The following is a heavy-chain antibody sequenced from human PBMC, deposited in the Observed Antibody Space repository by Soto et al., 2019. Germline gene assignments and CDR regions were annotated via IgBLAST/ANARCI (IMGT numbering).Heavy chain of an antibody. CDR1: GDSVSSKTSG. CDR2: TYYRSRWYI. V-gene: IGHV6-1*01. CDR3: VRGGLVSGGPLSWFDP. D-gene: IGHD2-8*02. J-gene: IGHJ5*02. Sequence: PSQTLSLTCVISGDSVSSKTSGWSWIRQSPSRGLEWLGRTYYRSRWYIDYAVSVISRISINPDISKKKFSLQLRSVTPEDTAVYYCVRGGLVSGGPLSWFDPWGQGTLVTVSS.